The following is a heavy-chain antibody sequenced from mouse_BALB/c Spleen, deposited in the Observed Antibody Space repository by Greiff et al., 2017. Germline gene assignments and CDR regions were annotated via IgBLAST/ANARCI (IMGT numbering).Heavy chain of an antibody. CDR1: GFTFSDYY. D-gene: IGHD1-1*01. CDR3: ARGPSTVVATGFDY. V-gene: IGHV5-4*02. CDR2: ISDGGSYT. J-gene: IGHJ2*01. Sequence: EVNVVESGGGLVKPGGSLKLSCAASGFTFSDYYMYWVRQTPEKRLEWVATISDGGSYTYYPDSVKGRFTISRDNAKNNLYLQMSSLKSEDTAMYYCARGPSTVVATGFDYWGQGTTLTVSS.